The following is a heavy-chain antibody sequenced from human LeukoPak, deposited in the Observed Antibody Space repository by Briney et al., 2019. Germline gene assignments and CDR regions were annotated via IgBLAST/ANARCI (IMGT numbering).Heavy chain of an antibody. CDR2: IGNTGSTT. CDR1: GFTFSSYS. Sequence: GGSLRLSCAASGFTFSSYSMNWVRQAPGKGLEWVSYIGNTGSTTYYADSVKGRFTISRDNSKNTLYLQMNSLRAEDTAVYYCARDSRRYYYDSSGYYGYYYYGMDVWGQGTTVTVSS. V-gene: IGHV3-48*01. CDR3: ARDSRRYYYDSSGYYGYYYYGMDV. D-gene: IGHD3-22*01. J-gene: IGHJ6*02.